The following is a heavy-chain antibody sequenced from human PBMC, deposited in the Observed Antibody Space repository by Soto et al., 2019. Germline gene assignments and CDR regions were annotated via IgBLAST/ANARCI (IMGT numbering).Heavy chain of an antibody. CDR1: GGTFSSYA. V-gene: IGHV1-69*01. D-gene: IGHD6-6*01. J-gene: IGHJ6*02. Sequence: QVQLVQSGAEVKKPGSSVKVSCKASGGTFSSYAISWVRQAPGQGLEWMGGIIPIFGTANYAQKFQGRVTITADESTSTAYMELRSLRSEDTAVYYCARDKVIAARRVGPRLGMDVWGQGTTVTVSS. CDR3: ARDKVIAARRVGPRLGMDV. CDR2: IIPIFGTA.